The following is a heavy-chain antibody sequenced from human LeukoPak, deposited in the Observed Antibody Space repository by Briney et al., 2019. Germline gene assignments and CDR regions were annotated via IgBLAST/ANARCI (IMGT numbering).Heavy chain of an antibody. V-gene: IGHV3-23*01. CDR2: ISAGDGNT. CDR3: AKGIYCTSTNCYTPSDH. D-gene: IGHD2-2*02. Sequence: GGSLRLSCAASGFSCSNYAMSWVRRAPGKGLEWVSTISAGDGNTYYADSVQGRFTFSRDNSRNTLYLQMNSLRAEDMAIYYCAKGIYCTSTNCYTPSDHWGQGTLVTVSS. CDR1: GFSCSNYA. J-gene: IGHJ4*02.